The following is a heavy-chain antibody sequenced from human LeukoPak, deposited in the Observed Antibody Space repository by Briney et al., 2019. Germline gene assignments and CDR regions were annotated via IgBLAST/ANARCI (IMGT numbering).Heavy chain of an antibody. Sequence: ETLSLTCSVSGGTISGYYWSWIRQPPGQGLEWIGYMYETGHTMYNSSLKSRVTMSLDTSKNHFSLSLSSVTAADTAVYYCARHPFATPFDYWGPGTLVTVSS. CDR3: ARHPFATPFDY. CDR1: GGTISGYY. D-gene: IGHD2-15*01. J-gene: IGHJ4*02. CDR2: MYETGHT. V-gene: IGHV4-59*08.